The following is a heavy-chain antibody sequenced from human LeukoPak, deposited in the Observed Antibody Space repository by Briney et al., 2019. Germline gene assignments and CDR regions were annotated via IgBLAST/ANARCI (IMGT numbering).Heavy chain of an antibody. CDR3: ANVRVRGDIDY. J-gene: IGHJ4*02. CDR1: GFTFSTYS. D-gene: IGHD3-10*01. CDR2: ISSSGSTI. V-gene: IGHV3-48*02. Sequence: PGGSLRLSCAASGFTFSTYSMNWVRQAPGKGLEWVSYISSSGSTIYYADSVKGRFTISRDNAKNSLYLQMSSLRDEDTAVYCCANVRVRGDIDYWGQGTLVTVSS.